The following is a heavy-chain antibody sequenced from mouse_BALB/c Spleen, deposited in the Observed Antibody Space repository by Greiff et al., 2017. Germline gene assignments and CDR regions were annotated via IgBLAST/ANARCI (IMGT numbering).Heavy chain of an antibody. CDR3: ARGDSYYGNYYYAMDY. V-gene: IGHV5-6-5*01. CDR1: GFTFSSYA. Sequence: DVMLVESGGGLVKPGGSLKLSCAASGFTFSSYAMSWVRQTPEKRLEWVASISSGGSTYYPDSVKGRFTISRDNARNILYLQMSSLRSEDTAMYYCARGDSYYGNYYYAMDYWGQGTSVTVSS. CDR2: ISSGGST. J-gene: IGHJ4*01. D-gene: IGHD2-10*01.